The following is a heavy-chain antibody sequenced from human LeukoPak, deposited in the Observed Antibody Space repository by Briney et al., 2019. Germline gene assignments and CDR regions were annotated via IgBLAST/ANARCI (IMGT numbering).Heavy chain of an antibody. CDR3: ARTTMVRGAMGNWFDP. CDR2: IYYSGST. J-gene: IGHJ5*02. D-gene: IGHD3-10*01. V-gene: IGHV4-31*03. CDR1: GGSISSGGYY. Sequence: SETLSLTCTVSGGSISSGGYYWSWIRQHPGKGLEWIGYIYYSGSTYYNPSLKSRVTISVDTSKNQFSLKLSSVTAADTAVYYCARTTMVRGAMGNWFDPWGQGTLVTVSS.